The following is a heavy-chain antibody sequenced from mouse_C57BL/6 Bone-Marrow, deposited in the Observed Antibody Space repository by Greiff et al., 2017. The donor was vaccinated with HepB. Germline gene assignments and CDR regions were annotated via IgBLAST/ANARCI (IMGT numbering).Heavy chain of an antibody. Sequence: QVQLQQSGPGLVQPSQSLSITCTVSGFSFTSYGVHWVRQSPGKGLEWLGVIWRGGSTDYNAAFMSRLSITKDNSKSQVFFKMNSLHADDTAISYGAKRGRRVAMDYWGQGTAVTVSS. V-gene: IGHV2-5*01. J-gene: IGHJ4*01. CDR3: AKRGRRVAMDY. D-gene: IGHD2-12*01. CDR1: GFSFTSYG. CDR2: IWRGGST.